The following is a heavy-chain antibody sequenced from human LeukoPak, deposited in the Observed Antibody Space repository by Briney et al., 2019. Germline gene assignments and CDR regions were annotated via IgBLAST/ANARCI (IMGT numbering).Heavy chain of an antibody. J-gene: IGHJ4*02. V-gene: IGHV1-3*01. D-gene: IGHD6-19*01. Sequence: ASVKVSCKASGYTFTGYYMHWVRQAPGQRLEWMGWINAGNGNRKYSQKFQDRVTITRETSATTAYMELNSLTSEDTAVYYCARVSDDSGWNFDYWGQGTLVTVSS. CDR2: INAGNGNR. CDR3: ARVSDDSGWNFDY. CDR1: GYTFTGYY.